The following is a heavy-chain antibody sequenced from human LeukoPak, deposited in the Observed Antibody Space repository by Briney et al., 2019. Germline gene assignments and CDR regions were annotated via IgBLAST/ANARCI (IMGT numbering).Heavy chain of an antibody. V-gene: IGHV3-7*01. CDR1: GFTFSSYW. J-gene: IGHJ6*03. Sequence: GGSLRLSCAASGFTFSSYWMSWVRQAPGKGLEWVANIKQDGSEKYYVDSVKGRFTISRDNAKNSLYLQMNSLRAKDTAVYYCARAVWTTYYYYMDVWGKGTTVTVSS. CDR3: ARAVWTTYYYYMDV. D-gene: IGHD1-1*01. CDR2: IKQDGSEK.